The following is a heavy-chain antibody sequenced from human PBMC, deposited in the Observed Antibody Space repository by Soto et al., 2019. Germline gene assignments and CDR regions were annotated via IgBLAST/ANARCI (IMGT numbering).Heavy chain of an antibody. J-gene: IGHJ1*01. CDR3: ASELGSLGYCSGGSCYDAEYFQH. V-gene: IGHV3-11*01. CDR1: GFTFSDYY. Sequence: GGSLRLSCAASGFTFSDYYMSWIRQAPGKGLEWVSYISSSGSTIYYADSVKGRFTISRDNAKNSLYLQMNSLRAEDTAVYYCASELGSLGYCSGGSCYDAEYFQHWGQGTLVTVSS. D-gene: IGHD2-15*01. CDR2: ISSSGSTI.